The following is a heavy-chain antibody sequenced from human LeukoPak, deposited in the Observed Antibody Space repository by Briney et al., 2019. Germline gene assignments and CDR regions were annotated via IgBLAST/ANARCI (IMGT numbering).Heavy chain of an antibody. D-gene: IGHD3-10*01. V-gene: IGHV3-30-3*01. Sequence: GGSLRLSCAASGFTFSSYAMHWVRQAPGKGLEWVAVISYDGSNKYYADSVKGRFTISRDNSKNTLYLQMNSLRAEDTAVYYVWFGELSSGMDVWGQGTTVTVSS. J-gene: IGHJ6*02. CDR2: ISYDGSNK. CDR1: GFTFSSYA. CDR3: WFGELSSGMDV.